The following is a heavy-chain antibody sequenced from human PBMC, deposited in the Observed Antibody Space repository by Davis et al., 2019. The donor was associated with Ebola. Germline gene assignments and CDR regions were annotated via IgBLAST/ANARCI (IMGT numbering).Heavy chain of an antibody. V-gene: IGHV4-59*01. CDR1: GGSISSYY. J-gene: IGHJ3*02. Sequence: SETLSLTCTVSGGSISSYYWSWIRQPPGKGLEWIGYIYYSGSTNYNPSLKSRVTISVDTSKNQFSLKLSSVTAADTAVYYCARELYYYDSSGYYRGGFDIWGQETMVTVSS. CDR3: ARELYYYDSSGYYRGGFDI. CDR2: IYYSGST. D-gene: IGHD3-22*01.